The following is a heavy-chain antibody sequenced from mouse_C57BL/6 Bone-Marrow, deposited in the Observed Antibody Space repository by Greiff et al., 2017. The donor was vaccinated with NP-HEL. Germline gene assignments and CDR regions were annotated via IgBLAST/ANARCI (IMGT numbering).Heavy chain of an antibody. J-gene: IGHJ4*01. Sequence: VQLQQPGTELVKPGASVKLSCKASSYTFTSYWMHWVKQRPGQGLEWIGNINPSNGGTNYNEKFKSKATLTVDKSSSTAYMQLSSLTSEDSAVYYCARGGGITTGAMDYWGQGTSVTVSS. V-gene: IGHV1-53*01. CDR3: ARGGGITTGAMDY. CDR1: SYTFTSYW. CDR2: INPSNGGT. D-gene: IGHD1-3*01.